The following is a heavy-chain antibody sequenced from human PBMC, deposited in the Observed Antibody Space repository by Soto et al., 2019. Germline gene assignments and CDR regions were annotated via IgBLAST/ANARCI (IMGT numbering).Heavy chain of an antibody. CDR1: GFTFSTYN. J-gene: IGHJ6*02. V-gene: IGHV3-48*02. Sequence: EVQMVESGGGLVQPGGSLRLSCAGSGFTFSTYNMDWVRQAPGKGLEWISYITNTGETIYYADSVRGRFTISRDNAKNALFLQMNSLRDDDTAVYYCARDGDRGYDMDGWGQGTTVNVSS. CDR2: ITNTGETI. CDR3: ARDGDRGYDMDG.